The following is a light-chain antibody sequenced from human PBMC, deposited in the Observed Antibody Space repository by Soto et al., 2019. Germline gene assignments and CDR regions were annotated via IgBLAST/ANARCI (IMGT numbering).Light chain of an antibody. Sequence: DIVMTQSPDSLAVSLGERATINCKSSESVLYSSNNKNYLAWYQQRPGQPPRXXSYWASTRESGVPDRFSGSGSGTDFTLTISSLQAEDVAVYSCQQYYTTPPTFGGGTKVDIK. CDR2: WAS. CDR3: QQYYTTPPT. CDR1: ESVLYSSNNKNY. J-gene: IGKJ4*01. V-gene: IGKV4-1*01.